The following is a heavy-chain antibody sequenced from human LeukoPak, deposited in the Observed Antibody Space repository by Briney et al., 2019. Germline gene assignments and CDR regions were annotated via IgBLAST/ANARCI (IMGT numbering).Heavy chain of an antibody. D-gene: IGHD6-13*01. Sequence: PGGSLRLSCAASGFTFTSYDMHWVCQVIGKGLEWVSAIGTAGDTYYPGSVKGRFTISRKNAKNSLYLQMNSLRAEDTAVYYCARGPGVSDSSSWYPTCWGQGTLVTVSP. J-gene: IGHJ4*02. CDR1: GFTFTSYD. CDR2: IGTAGDT. CDR3: ARGPGVSDSSSWYPTC. V-gene: IGHV3-13*01.